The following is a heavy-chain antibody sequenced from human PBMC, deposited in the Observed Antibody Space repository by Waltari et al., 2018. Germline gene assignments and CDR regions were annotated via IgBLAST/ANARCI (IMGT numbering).Heavy chain of an antibody. V-gene: IGHV4-61*02. D-gene: IGHD3-10*01. J-gene: IGHJ4*02. Sequence: QVQLQESGPGLVQPSQTLSLTCTVSGGSLSSRSYYWRWLRQPAGKRLEWIGRIYTSGSTNYNPSLKSRVTISVDTSKNQFSLKLSSVTAADTAVYYCAREEGSGSYYSEGYWGQGTLVTVSS. CDR2: IYTSGST. CDR3: AREEGSGSYYSEGY. CDR1: GGSLSSRSYY.